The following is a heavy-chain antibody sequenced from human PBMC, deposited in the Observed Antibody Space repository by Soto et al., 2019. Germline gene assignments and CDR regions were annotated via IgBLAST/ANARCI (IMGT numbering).Heavy chain of an antibody. CDR2: IWHSGKNK. CDR1: GFAFSNFG. CDR3: ARXPGQDEAMDY. V-gene: IGHV3-33*01. J-gene: IGHJ4*02. Sequence: QVQVVESGGGVVQPGRSLRLSCAASGFAFSNFGMHWVRQVPGKGLEWVAVIWHSGKNKDSADYAKGRFTISRDNSNNILYLEMNXLRVEDTAVYYCARXPGQDEAMDYWGQGTLVTVSS.